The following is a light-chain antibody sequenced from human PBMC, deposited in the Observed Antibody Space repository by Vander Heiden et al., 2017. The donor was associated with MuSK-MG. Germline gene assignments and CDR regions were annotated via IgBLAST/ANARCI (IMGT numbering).Light chain of an antibody. CDR1: QSLLHSIGYNY. J-gene: IGKJ1*01. CDR3: MQGLQMPRT. CDR2: LGS. Sequence: DIVLTQSPLSLPVTPGEPATISCRSSQSLLHSIGYNYVDWYLQKPGQSPQLLIYLGSNRASGVPDRFSGRGSGTDFTLKITRVEAEDVGVYYCMQGLQMPRTFGQGTKVXIK. V-gene: IGKV2-28*01.